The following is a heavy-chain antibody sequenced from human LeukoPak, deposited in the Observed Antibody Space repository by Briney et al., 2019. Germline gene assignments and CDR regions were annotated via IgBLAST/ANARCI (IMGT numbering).Heavy chain of an antibody. CDR2: ISPSGGST. CDR3: ARDNSVRDEAWWFNL. J-gene: IGHJ5*02. CDR1: GGTFTIYA. D-gene: IGHD5-24*01. Sequence: ASVRVSSTASGGTFTIYAISWVRQAPGQGGGWMGVISPSGGSTIYAQKFKGRVTLTRDMSTSTDDLELSSLRSEDTAVYYCARDNSVRDEAWWFNLWGQGTLVTVSS. V-gene: IGHV1-46*01.